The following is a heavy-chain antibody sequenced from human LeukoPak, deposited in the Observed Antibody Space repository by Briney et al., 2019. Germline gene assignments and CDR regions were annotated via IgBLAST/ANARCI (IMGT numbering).Heavy chain of an antibody. D-gene: IGHD2-15*01. CDR1: GGSISGYY. V-gene: IGHV4-34*01. CDR3: ASDRIEVDAFDI. J-gene: IGHJ3*02. CDR2: INHSGST. Sequence: SETLSLTCTVSGGSISGYYWSWIRQPPGKGLEWIGEINHSGSTNYNPSLKSRLTISVDKSKNQFSLKLNSVTAADTAVYYCASDRIEVDAFDIWGQGTMVTVSS.